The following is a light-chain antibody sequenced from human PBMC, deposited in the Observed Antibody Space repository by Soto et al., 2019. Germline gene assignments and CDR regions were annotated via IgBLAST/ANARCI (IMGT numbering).Light chain of an antibody. CDR1: QSISSW. V-gene: IGKV1-5*01. CDR2: HAS. CDR3: QHDDSCPHT. Sequence: DIPMTQSPSTLSASVGDRVTITCRASQSISSWLAWYQQKPGKAPNLLIYHASNLKSGVPSRFSGSGSGTEFTLTISSLQPDDFATYYCQHDDSCPHTFGQGDTLDIK. J-gene: IGKJ2*01.